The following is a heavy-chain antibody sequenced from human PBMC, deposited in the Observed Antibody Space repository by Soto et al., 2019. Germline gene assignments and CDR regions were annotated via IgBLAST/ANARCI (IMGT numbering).Heavy chain of an antibody. Sequence: PSETLSLTCTVSGDSVSSGSYFWTWIRQPPGKGLEWIGYGIPGGGTSYNPSLKSRVTLAIDTSENHFSLNLNSMDAADTALYYCTRQRLLPAQYYCDYWGQGTLVTVSS. CDR2: GIPGGGT. D-gene: IGHD6-25*01. V-gene: IGHV4-61*01. J-gene: IGHJ4*02. CDR1: GDSVSSGSYF. CDR3: TRQRLLPAQYYCDY.